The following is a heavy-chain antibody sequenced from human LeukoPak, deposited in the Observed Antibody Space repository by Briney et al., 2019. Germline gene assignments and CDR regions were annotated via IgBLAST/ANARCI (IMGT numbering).Heavy chain of an antibody. J-gene: IGHJ4*02. D-gene: IGHD3-22*01. Sequence: SETLSLTCTVSGGSISSDYWSWIRQPGGKGLEWIGRINSSGSTDYNPSLKSRVTMSVDTSKNQFSLKLTSVTAADTAVYYCARHYDNSGYCFDYWGPGTLVTVSS. CDR2: INSSGST. CDR1: GGSISSDY. CDR3: ARHYDNSGYCFDY. V-gene: IGHV4-4*07.